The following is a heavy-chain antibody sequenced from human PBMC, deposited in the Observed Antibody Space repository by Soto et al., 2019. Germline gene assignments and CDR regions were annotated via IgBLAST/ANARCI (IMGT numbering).Heavy chain of an antibody. CDR1: GFTFSSYG. CDR2: ISYDGSNK. J-gene: IGHJ4*02. Sequence: GGSLRLSCAASGFTFSSYGMHWVRQAPGKGLEWVAVISYDGSNKYYADSVKGRFTISRDNSKNTLYLQMNSLRAEDTAVYYCANTRASDYFDYWGQGTLVTVSS. CDR3: ANTRASDYFDY. V-gene: IGHV3-30*18.